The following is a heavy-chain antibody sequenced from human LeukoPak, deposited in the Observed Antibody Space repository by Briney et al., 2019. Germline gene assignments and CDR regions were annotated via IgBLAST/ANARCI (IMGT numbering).Heavy chain of an antibody. Sequence: GASVKVSCKASGYTFTGYYMHWVRQAPGQGLEWMGRINPNSGGTNYAQKFQGGVTMTRDTSISTAYMELSRLRSDDTAVYYCARFVDTAMDAFDIWGQGTMVTVPS. CDR1: GYTFTGYY. V-gene: IGHV1-2*06. J-gene: IGHJ3*02. D-gene: IGHD5-18*01. CDR3: ARFVDTAMDAFDI. CDR2: INPNSGGT.